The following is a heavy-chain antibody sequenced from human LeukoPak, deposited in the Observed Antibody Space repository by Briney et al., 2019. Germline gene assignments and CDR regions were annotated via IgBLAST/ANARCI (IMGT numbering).Heavy chain of an antibody. V-gene: IGHV3-21*01. Sequence: PGGSPRLSCAVSGFTFSSYSMNWVRQAPGKGLEWVSSISSSSSYIYYADSVKGRFTISRDNTKNSLSLQMSSLRAEDTAVYYCAREGSSWYYYFDYWGQGTLVTVSS. CDR1: GFTFSSYS. J-gene: IGHJ4*02. D-gene: IGHD6-13*01. CDR3: AREGSSWYYYFDY. CDR2: ISSSSSYI.